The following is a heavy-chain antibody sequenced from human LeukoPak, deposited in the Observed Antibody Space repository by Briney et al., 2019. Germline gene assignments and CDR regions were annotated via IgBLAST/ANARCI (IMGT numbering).Heavy chain of an antibody. CDR2: INPNSGGT. CDR3: ARVLDYDYVWGSYRSNWFDP. Sequence: ASVKVSCKASGYTFTGYYMHWVRQAPGQGLEWMGWINPNSGGTNYAQKFQGRVTMTRDTSISTAYMELGRLRSDDTAVYYCARVLDYDYVWGSYRSNWFDPWGQGTLVTVSS. V-gene: IGHV1-2*02. J-gene: IGHJ5*02. D-gene: IGHD3-16*02. CDR1: GYTFTGYY.